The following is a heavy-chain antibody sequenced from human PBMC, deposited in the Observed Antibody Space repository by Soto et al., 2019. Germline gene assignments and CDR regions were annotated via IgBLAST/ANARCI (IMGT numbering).Heavy chain of an antibody. CDR2: ISYYGSNK. CDR1: GFTFSSYG. V-gene: IGHV3-30*18. Sequence: GGSLRLSCAASGFTFSSYGMHWVRQAPGKGLEWVAVISYYGSNKYYADSVKGRFTISRDNSKNTLYLQMNSLRAEDTAVYYCAKDFSLDFWGQGTLVTV. J-gene: IGHJ4*02. CDR3: AKDFSLDF. D-gene: IGHD3-3*01.